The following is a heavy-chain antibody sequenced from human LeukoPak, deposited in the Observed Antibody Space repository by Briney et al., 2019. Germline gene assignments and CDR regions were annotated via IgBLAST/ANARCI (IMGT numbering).Heavy chain of an antibody. Sequence: ASVKVSCKASGYTFTNYAMNWVRQAPGQGLEWMGWISAYNGNTNYAQKLQGRVTMTTDTSTSTAYMELRSLRSDDTAVYYRARDRDSRISDYWGQGTLVTVSS. V-gene: IGHV1-18*01. D-gene: IGHD2-15*01. CDR2: ISAYNGNT. CDR3: ARDRDSRISDY. J-gene: IGHJ4*02. CDR1: GYTFTNYA.